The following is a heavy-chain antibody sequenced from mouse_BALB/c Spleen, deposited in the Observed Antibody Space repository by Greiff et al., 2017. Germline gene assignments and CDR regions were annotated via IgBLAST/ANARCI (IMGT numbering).Heavy chain of an antibody. CDR1: GFNIKDTY. D-gene: IGHD1-2*01. CDR3: AVSAYFDY. CDR2: IDPANGNT. J-gene: IGHJ2*01. V-gene: IGHV14-3*02. Sequence: VQLQQSGAELVKPGASVKLSCTASGFNIKDTYMHWVKQRPEQGLEWIGRIDPANGNTKYDPKFQGKATITADTSSNTAYLQLSSLTSEDTAVYYCAVSAYFDYWGQGTTLTVSS.